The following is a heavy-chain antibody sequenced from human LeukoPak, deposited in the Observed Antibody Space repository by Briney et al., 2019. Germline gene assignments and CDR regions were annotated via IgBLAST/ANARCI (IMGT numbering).Heavy chain of an antibody. CDR3: ARGWQWLDSDAFDI. CDR1: GGSISSSSYY. CDR2: IYYSGST. V-gene: IGHV4-39*01. D-gene: IGHD6-19*01. Sequence: SETLSLTCTVSGGSISSSSYYWGWIRQPPGKGLEWIGSIYYSGSTYYNPSLKSRVTISVDTSKNQFSLKLSSVTAADTAVYYCARGWQWLDSDAFDIWGHGTMVTVSS. J-gene: IGHJ3*02.